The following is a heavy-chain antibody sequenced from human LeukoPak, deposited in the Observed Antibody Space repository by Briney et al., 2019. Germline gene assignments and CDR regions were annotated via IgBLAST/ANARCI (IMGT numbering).Heavy chain of an antibody. Sequence: GGSLRLSCAASGFTFSNYDMNWVRRAPGKGLEWVSSISISSSYIYYADSVKGRFTISRDNAKNSLYLQMNSLRAEDTAVYYCARGSSSLDYWGQGTLVTVSS. CDR3: ARGSSSLDY. J-gene: IGHJ4*02. CDR1: GFTFSNYD. CDR2: ISISSSYI. D-gene: IGHD6-13*01. V-gene: IGHV3-21*01.